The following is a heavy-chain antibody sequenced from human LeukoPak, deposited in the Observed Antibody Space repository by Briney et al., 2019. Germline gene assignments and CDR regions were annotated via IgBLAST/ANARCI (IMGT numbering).Heavy chain of an antibody. J-gene: IGHJ3*02. Sequence: PGGSLRLSCAASGFTFSSYSMNWVRQAPGKGLEWVSSISSSSSYIYYADSVKGRFTISRDNAKNTLYLQMNSLRAEDTAVYYCAKGRLWVVGATERIDAFDIWGQGTMVTVSS. CDR2: ISSSSSYI. D-gene: IGHD1-26*01. CDR1: GFTFSSYS. V-gene: IGHV3-21*04. CDR3: AKGRLWVVGATERIDAFDI.